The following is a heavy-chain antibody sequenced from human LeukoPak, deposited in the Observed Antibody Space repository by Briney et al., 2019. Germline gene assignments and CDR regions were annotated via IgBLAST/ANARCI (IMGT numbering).Heavy chain of an antibody. J-gene: IGHJ4*02. D-gene: IGHD5-18*01. CDR2: ISSSDSTI. Sequence: GGSLRLSCAASGFTFSSYEMNWVRQAPGKGLXXXXYISSSDSTIYYADSVKGRFTISRDNAKNSLYLQMNSLRAEDTAVYYCARGMGGYSYGSYFDYWGQGTLVTVSS. V-gene: IGHV3-48*03. CDR3: ARGMGGYSYGSYFDY. CDR1: GFTFSSYE.